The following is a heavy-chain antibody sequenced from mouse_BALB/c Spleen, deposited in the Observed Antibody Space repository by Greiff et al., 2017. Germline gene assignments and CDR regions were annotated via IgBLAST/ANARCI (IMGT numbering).Heavy chain of an antibody. CDR1: GFTFSSYG. V-gene: IGHV5-6-3*01. Sequence: EVNVVESGGGLVQPGGSLKLSCAASGFTFSSYGMSWVRQTPDKRLELVATINSNGGSTYYPDSVKGRFTISRDNAKNTLYLQMSSLKSEDTAMYYCARDTDYAYAMDYWGQGTSVTVSS. J-gene: IGHJ4*01. CDR3: ARDTDYAYAMDY. CDR2: INSNGGST. D-gene: IGHD1-1*01.